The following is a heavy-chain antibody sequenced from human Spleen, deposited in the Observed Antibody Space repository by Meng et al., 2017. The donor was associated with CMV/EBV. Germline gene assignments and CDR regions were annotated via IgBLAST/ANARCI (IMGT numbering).Heavy chain of an antibody. CDR1: GFTLSSHD. V-gene: IGHV3-30*04. D-gene: IGHD2/OR15-2a*01. CDR3: ARDLSKRVPRPSGFDT. J-gene: IGHJ5*02. Sequence: GFTLSSHDMHWVRQAPGKGLEWVAVISYDGSNEKYAEAVKGRFTVSRDTSKSMLYLQMNSLRAEDTALYYCARDLSKRVPRPSGFDTWGQGTLVTVSS. CDR2: ISYDGSNE.